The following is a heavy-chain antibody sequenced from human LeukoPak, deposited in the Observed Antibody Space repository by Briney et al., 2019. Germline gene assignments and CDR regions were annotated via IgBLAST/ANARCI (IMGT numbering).Heavy chain of an antibody. CDR3: ARPIDNGSGSYYFPY. V-gene: IGHV3-30-3*01. CDR2: ISYDGANE. Sequence: PGGSLRLSCAASGFSFQYYAVHWVRQAPGKGLDWVAVISYDGANEYYADSVKGRLTISRDNSKNTLYMEMSSLRPEDTAVYYCARPIDNGSGSYYFPYWGQGTLVTVSS. J-gene: IGHJ4*02. CDR1: GFSFQYYA. D-gene: IGHD3-10*01.